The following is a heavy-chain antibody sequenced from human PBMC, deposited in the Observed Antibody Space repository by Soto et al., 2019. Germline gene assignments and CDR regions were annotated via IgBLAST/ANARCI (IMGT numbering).Heavy chain of an antibody. CDR1: GGSISGYY. CDR3: ARQGNAHLTLSKPPYYYGINV. J-gene: IGHJ6*02. V-gene: IGHV4-59*08. D-gene: IGHD1-20*01. Sequence: ASETLSLTCTVSGGSISGYYWSWIRQPPGKGLEWIGYIYHSGSMNYNPSLKSRVTISVDTSENQVSLKLSSVTAADTAVYYCARQGNAHLTLSKPPYYYGINVRAQRTTVTGSS. CDR2: IYHSGSM.